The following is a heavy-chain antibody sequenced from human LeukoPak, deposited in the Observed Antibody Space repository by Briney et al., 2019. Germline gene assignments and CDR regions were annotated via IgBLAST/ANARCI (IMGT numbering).Heavy chain of an antibody. CDR3: ASSIAVAGRDDAFDI. V-gene: IGHV4-30-4*07. Sequence: SETLSLTCAVSGGSISRSGYSWSWIRQPPGKGLEWIGYIYYTGSTYYNPSLKSRVTISVDTSKNQFSLKLSSVTAADTAVYYCASSIAVAGRDDAFDIWGQGTMVTVSS. J-gene: IGHJ3*02. D-gene: IGHD6-19*01. CDR2: IYYTGST. CDR1: GGSISRSGYS.